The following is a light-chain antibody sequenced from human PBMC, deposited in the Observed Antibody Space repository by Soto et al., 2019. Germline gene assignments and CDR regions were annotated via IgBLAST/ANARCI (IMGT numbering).Light chain of an antibody. CDR1: ISDVGGYNY. J-gene: IGLJ2*01. CDR3: SSYTDTSTLVV. V-gene: IGLV2-14*01. CDR2: EVS. Sequence: QSVLTQPASVSGSPGQSITISCAGAISDVGGYNYVSWYQQHPGRAPKLMIYEVSNRPSGVSNRFSGSKSGNTASLTISGLQAEDEADYYCSSYTDTSTLVVFGGGTKLTVL.